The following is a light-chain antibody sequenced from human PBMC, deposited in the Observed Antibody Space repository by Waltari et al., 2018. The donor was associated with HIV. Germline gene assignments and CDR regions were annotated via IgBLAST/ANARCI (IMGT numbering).Light chain of an antibody. J-gene: IGLJ1*01. V-gene: IGLV2-8*01. CDR3: SSYTDFNTPHV. CDR1: STDISGYDY. CDR2: EVN. Sequence: SASGSLGQSVTISCTGTSTDISGYDYVSWYQQHPGKAPKLLIYEVNKRPSGVPDRFSASRSDNRASLTVSGLQYEDEAEYYCSSYTDFNTPHVFGTGTKVTVL.